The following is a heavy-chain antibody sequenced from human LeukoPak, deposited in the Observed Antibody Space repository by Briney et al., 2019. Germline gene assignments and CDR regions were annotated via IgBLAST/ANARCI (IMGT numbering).Heavy chain of an antibody. D-gene: IGHD3-9*01. CDR1: GFTFSSYS. Sequence: GGSLRLSCAASGFTFSSYSMNCVRQAPGKGLECVSSISSSSSYIYYADSVEGRFTISRDNAKNSLYLQMNSLRAEDTAVYYCARGYYDILTGYSPDFDYWGQGTLVTVSS. J-gene: IGHJ4*02. V-gene: IGHV3-21*01. CDR2: ISSSSSYI. CDR3: ARGYYDILTGYSPDFDY.